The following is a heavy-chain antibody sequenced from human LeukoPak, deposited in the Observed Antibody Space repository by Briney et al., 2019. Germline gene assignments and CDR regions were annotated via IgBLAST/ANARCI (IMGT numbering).Heavy chain of an antibody. CDR3: ARDGGRIQLWHHDAFDM. CDR2: ISAYNGNT. D-gene: IGHD5-18*01. J-gene: IGHJ3*02. V-gene: IGHV1-18*04. CDR1: GYTFTSYG. Sequence: GASVKVSCKASGYTFTSYGISWVRQAPGQGLEWMGWISAYNGNTNYAQKLQGRVTMTTDTSTSTAYMELRSLRSDDTAVYYCARDGGRIQLWHHDAFDMWGQGTMVTVSS.